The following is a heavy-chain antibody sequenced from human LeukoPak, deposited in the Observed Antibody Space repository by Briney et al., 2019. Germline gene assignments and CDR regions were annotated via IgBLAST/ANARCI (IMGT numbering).Heavy chain of an antibody. CDR3: ARDRTASWFDP. Sequence: SETLSLTCTVSGGSISSSSYYWGWIRQPPGKGLEWIGYIYHSGSTYYNPSLKSRVTISVDRSKNQFSLKLSSVTAADTAVYYCARDRTASWFDPWGQGTLVTVSS. J-gene: IGHJ5*02. V-gene: IGHV4-39*07. CDR1: GGSISSSSYY. CDR2: IYHSGST. D-gene: IGHD4-17*01.